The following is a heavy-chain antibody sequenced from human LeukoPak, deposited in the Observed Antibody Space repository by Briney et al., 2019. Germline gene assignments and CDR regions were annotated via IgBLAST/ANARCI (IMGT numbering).Heavy chain of an antibody. D-gene: IGHD3-22*01. CDR1: GDSITNYY. J-gene: IGHJ4*02. V-gene: IGHV4-59*01. Sequence: PSETLSLTCTVSGDSITNYYWSWIRQPPGKGLEWIGHIYYSGSTNFNPSLKSRVTLSVDTSKNQFSLKLTSVTAADTAVYYCARATYHYDSSGPALENWGPGTLVTVSS. CDR2: IYYSGST. CDR3: ARATYHYDSSGPALEN.